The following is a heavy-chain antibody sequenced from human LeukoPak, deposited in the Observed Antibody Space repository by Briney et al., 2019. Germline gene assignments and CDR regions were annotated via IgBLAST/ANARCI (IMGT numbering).Heavy chain of an antibody. CDR2: ISDSSSSI. D-gene: IGHD3-16*02. CDR1: GFAFSSYS. CDR3: ARDQWLSDI. Sequence: PGGSLRLSCAASGFAFSSYSMNWVRQAPGKGLEWVSSISDSSSSIYYADSVKGRFTISRDNAKNSLYLQINRLRAEDTAVYYCARDQWLSDIWGQGTMVTVSS. J-gene: IGHJ3*02. V-gene: IGHV3-21*01.